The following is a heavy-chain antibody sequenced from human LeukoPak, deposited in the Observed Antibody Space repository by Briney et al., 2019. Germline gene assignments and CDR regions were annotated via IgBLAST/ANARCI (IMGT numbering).Heavy chain of an antibody. CDR1: GFTFRSYD. CDR3: AKARGSCWTYPFDY. CDR2: FSAGGGTT. V-gene: IGHV3-23*01. J-gene: IGHJ4*02. Sequence: GGSLRLSCAAAGFTFRSYDMSWVRQAPGKGLEWVSTFSAGGGTTYYADSVKGRFTISRDSSKNTLYLQMNSLRAEDTAVYHCAKARGSCWTYPFDYWGQGTLVTVSS. D-gene: IGHD6-19*01.